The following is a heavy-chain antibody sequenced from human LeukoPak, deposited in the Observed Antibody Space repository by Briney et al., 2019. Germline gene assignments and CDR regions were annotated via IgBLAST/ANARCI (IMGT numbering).Heavy chain of an antibody. CDR2: ISAYNGNT. CDR1: GYTFTSYG. CDR3: ARDWSNAFDI. J-gene: IGHJ3*02. V-gene: IGHV1-18*01. D-gene: IGHD2-8*02. Sequence: GASVRVSCEASGYTFTSYGISCVPQAPGQGLEWMGWISAYNGNTNYAQKLQGRVTMTTDTSTSTAYMELRSLRSDDTAVYYCARDWSNAFDIWGQGTMVTVSS.